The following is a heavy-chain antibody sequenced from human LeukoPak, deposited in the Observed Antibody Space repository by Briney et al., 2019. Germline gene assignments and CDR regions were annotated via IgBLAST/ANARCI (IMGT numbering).Heavy chain of an antibody. CDR1: GFTFSDSY. J-gene: IGHJ4*02. CDR3: ARDRWGYSYGGD. CDR2: ISNSGSAI. V-gene: IGHV3-11*04. Sequence: GGSLRLSCAASGFTFSDSYMTWIRQAPGKGLEWVSYISNSGSAIYYADSVKGRFTISRDNAKNSLYLQMNSLRAEDTAVYYCARDRWGYSYGGDWGQGTLVTVSS. D-gene: IGHD5-18*01.